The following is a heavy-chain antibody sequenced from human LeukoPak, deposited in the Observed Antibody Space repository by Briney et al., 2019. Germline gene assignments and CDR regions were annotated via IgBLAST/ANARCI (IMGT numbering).Heavy chain of an antibody. CDR1: GASISSYY. CDR2: ITGSGGST. Sequence: HASETLSLTCTVSGASISSYYWSWIRQPPGKGLEWLSAITGSGGSTYYADSVQGRFTISRDNSKNTLYLQMSSLRVEDTAVYYCANSPKSDYWGQGTLVTVSS. CDR3: ANSPKSDY. V-gene: IGHV3-23*01. J-gene: IGHJ4*02.